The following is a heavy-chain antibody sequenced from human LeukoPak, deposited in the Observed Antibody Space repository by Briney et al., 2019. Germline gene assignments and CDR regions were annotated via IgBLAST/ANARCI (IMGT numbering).Heavy chain of an antibody. CDR3: AKGPPWFGEWYMDV. CDR1: GFTFSSYG. D-gene: IGHD3-10*01. CDR2: IWYGGSNK. J-gene: IGHJ6*03. V-gene: IGHV3-30*02. Sequence: PGGSLRLSCAASGFTFSSYGMHWVRQAPGKGLEWVAVIWYGGSNKYYADSVKGRFTISRDNSKNTLYLQMNSLRAEDTAVYYCAKGPPWFGEWYMDVWGKGTTVTVSS.